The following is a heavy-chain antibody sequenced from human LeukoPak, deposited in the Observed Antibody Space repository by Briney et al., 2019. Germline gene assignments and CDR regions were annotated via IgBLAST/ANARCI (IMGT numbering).Heavy chain of an antibody. CDR1: GFTFSSYE. Sequence: GGSLRLSCAASGFTFSSYEMNWVRQAPGKGLEWVSFISGSSVYIYYADSVKGRFTISRDNAKNSLYLQMNSLRAEDTAVYYCARGEYGSGSYHIDYWGQGTLVTVSS. J-gene: IGHJ4*02. V-gene: IGHV3-21*01. CDR2: ISGSSVYI. CDR3: ARGEYGSGSYHIDY. D-gene: IGHD3-10*01.